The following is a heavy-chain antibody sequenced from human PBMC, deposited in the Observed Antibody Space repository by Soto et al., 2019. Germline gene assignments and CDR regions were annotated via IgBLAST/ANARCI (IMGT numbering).Heavy chain of an antibody. Sequence: QVQLVQSGAEVKKPGASVKVSCKASGYTFTSYYMHWVRQAPGQGLEWMGIINPSGGSTSYAQKFQGRVTMTRDTSTSTVYMELSSLRSEDTAVYYCARELRGGCNGGSCYYFDYWGQGTLVTVSS. J-gene: IGHJ4*02. CDR1: GYTFTSYY. CDR3: ARELRGGCNGGSCYYFDY. V-gene: IGHV1-46*03. D-gene: IGHD2-15*01. CDR2: INPSGGST.